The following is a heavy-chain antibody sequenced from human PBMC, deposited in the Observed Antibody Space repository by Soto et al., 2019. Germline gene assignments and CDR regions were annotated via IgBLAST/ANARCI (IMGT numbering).Heavy chain of an antibody. CDR1: GFTFSSYA. Sequence: PGGSLRLSCAASGFTFSSYAMSWVRQAPGKGLEWVSAISGSGGSTYYADSVKGRFTISRDNSKNTLYLQMNSLRAEDTAVYYCANCITIFCPKDYYYGMDVWGQGTTVTVSS. V-gene: IGHV3-23*01. J-gene: IGHJ6*02. D-gene: IGHD3-9*01. CDR3: ANCITIFCPKDYYYGMDV. CDR2: ISGSGGST.